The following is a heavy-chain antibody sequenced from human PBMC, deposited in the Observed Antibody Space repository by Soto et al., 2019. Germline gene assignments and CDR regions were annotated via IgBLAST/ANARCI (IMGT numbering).Heavy chain of an antibody. CDR2: IIPIFGTA. D-gene: IGHD6-13*01. J-gene: IGHJ4*02. Sequence: QVQLVQSGAEVKKPGSSVKVSCKASGGTFSSYDISWVRQAPGQGLEWMGGIIPIFGTANYAQKFQGRVTITPDESTSTAYMELSSLRSEDTAVYYCARAKLRGSSSWYADYWGQGTLVTLSS. V-gene: IGHV1-69*01. CDR3: ARAKLRGSSSWYADY. CDR1: GGTFSSYD.